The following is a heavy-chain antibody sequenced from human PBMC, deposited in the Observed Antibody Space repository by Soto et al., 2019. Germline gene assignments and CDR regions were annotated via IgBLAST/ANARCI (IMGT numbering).Heavy chain of an antibody. CDR1: GGSISSYY. V-gene: IGHV4-59*12. J-gene: IGHJ6*02. Sequence: PSETLSLTCTVSGGSISSYYWSWIRQPPGKGLEWIGEIYHSGSTNYNPSLKSRVTISVDKSKNQFSLKLSSVTAADTAVYYCARVSVEQQLVYYYYYGMDVWGQGTTVTVSS. D-gene: IGHD6-13*01. CDR2: IYHSGST. CDR3: ARVSVEQQLVYYYYYGMDV.